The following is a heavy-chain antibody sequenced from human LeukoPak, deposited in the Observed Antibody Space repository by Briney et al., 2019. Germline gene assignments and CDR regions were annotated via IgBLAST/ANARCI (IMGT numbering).Heavy chain of an antibody. CDR3: GRGYAMDV. CDR2: ISYDGSNK. CDR1: GFTFSSYG. Sequence: PGRSLRLSCAASGFTFSSYGMHWVRQAPGKGLEWVAVISYDGSNKYYADSVKGRFTISRDNSKNTLYLQMNSLRAEDTAVYYCGRGYAMDVWGQGTTVTVSS. V-gene: IGHV3-30*03. J-gene: IGHJ6*02.